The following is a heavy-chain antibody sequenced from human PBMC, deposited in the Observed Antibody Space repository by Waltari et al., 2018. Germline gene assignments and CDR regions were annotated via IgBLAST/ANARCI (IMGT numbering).Heavy chain of an antibody. CDR3: ARGLGAIY. Sequence: QLQMQESGPGLVRPSETLSLTCAVSGGSITTIPYFWGWIRQPPGKGLEWIGSFSYNGNTYYNPALKSRATISGDTSKNQVSLVLTSVTAADTAVYYCARGLGAIYWGHGTLVTVSS. D-gene: IGHD2-21*01. V-gene: IGHV4-39*07. CDR1: GGSITTIPYF. CDR2: FSYNGNT. J-gene: IGHJ4*01.